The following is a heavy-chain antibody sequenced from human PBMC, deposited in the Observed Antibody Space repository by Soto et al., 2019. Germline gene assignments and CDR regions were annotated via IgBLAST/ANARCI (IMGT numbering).Heavy chain of an antibody. Sequence: EVQLLESGGGLVQPGGSLRLSCAASGFTFSSYAMSWVRQAPGKGLEWVSAISGSGGSTYYADSVKGRFTISRDNSKNTLYLQMNSLRAEDTAVYYCAKKVVYSSSWYGDAFDIWGQGTMVTVSS. CDR2: ISGSGGST. CDR3: AKKVVYSSSWYGDAFDI. D-gene: IGHD6-13*01. V-gene: IGHV3-23*01. CDR1: GFTFSSYA. J-gene: IGHJ3*02.